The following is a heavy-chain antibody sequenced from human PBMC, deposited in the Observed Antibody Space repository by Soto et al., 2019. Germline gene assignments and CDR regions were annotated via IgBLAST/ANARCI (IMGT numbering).Heavy chain of an antibody. J-gene: IGHJ4*02. CDR1: GGSISDGYY. CDR3: ARAREPEYSSAIFFDI. CDR2: ISDSGST. Sequence: SETLSLTCTVSGGSISDGYYWSWIRQHPGKGLEWIGSISDSGSTSYNPSLKSRLTISVDTSKNQFSLNLRSVTDEDTAVYYCARAREPEYSSAIFFDIWGQGALVTVSS. D-gene: IGHD5-18*01. V-gene: IGHV4-31*03.